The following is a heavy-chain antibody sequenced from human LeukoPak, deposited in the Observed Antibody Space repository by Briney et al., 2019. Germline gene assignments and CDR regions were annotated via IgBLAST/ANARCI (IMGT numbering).Heavy chain of an antibody. V-gene: IGHV3-30*18. J-gene: IGHJ4*02. CDR2: ISYDGSNK. CDR1: RFTFSTYG. D-gene: IGHD1-26*01. CDR3: AKGGPPTGACPRTWDFNY. Sequence: GGALRLSCAASRFTFSTYGMHWGRQAPGKGLEWGAVISYDGSNKYYADSVKGRFTISRDNSKNTLYLQMNSLRVEDTAVYYCAKGGPPTGACPRTWDFNYWGQGTLVTVS.